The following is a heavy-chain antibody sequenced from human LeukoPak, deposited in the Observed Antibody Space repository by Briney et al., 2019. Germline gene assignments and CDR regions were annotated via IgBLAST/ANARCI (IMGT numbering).Heavy chain of an antibody. CDR1: GFTFSSYE. D-gene: IGHD1-26*01. J-gene: IGHJ4*02. V-gene: IGHV3-48*03. CDR3: AKSAGWELPQDDY. CDR2: ISSSGSTI. Sequence: PGGSLRLSCAASGFTFSSYEMNWVRQAPGKGLEWVSYISSSGSTIYYADSVKGRFTISRDNSKNTLYLQMNSLRAEDTAVYYCAKSAGWELPQDDYWGQGTLVTVSS.